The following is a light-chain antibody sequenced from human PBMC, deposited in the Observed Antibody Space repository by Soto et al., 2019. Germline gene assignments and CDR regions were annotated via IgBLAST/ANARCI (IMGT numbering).Light chain of an antibody. CDR3: QQYHSYPARR. CDR2: DAS. CDR1: QSISSW. Sequence: IQTTQSPAAMSAYLGDSVTITCRASQSISSWLAWYQQTPGKAPKLLIYDASSLESGVPSRCSGSGAGTEFTLTISSLQPDDFGTYYCQQYHSYPARRCGQGTKVDIK. V-gene: IGKV1-5*01. J-gene: IGKJ1*01.